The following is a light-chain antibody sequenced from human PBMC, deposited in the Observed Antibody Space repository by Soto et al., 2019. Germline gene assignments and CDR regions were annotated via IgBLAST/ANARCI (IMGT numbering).Light chain of an antibody. Sequence: TQSPATVTLSPFVIATLSSKASQSVSSSYLAWYQQKPGQAPRLLIYGASSRATGIPDRFSGSGSGTEFTLTISSLQSEDFAVYYCQQYNNWPLTFGQGTKVDI. J-gene: IGKJ1*01. CDR3: QQYNNWPLT. CDR2: GAS. CDR1: QSVSSSY. V-gene: IGKV3D-15*01.